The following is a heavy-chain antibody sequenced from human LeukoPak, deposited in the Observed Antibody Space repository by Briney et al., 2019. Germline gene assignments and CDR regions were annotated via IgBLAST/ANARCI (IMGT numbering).Heavy chain of an antibody. Sequence: SQTLSLTCAVSGGSISSGGYSWSWIRQPPGKGLEWIGFIYHSGNTNYNPSLTTRVTMSVDTSRAQISLRLSSVTAADTAVYYCVREEGIATSGALEYWGQGILVTVSS. CDR2: IYHSGNT. J-gene: IGHJ4*02. D-gene: IGHD6-13*01. CDR3: VREEGIATSGALEY. CDR1: GGSISSGGYS. V-gene: IGHV4-30-2*01.